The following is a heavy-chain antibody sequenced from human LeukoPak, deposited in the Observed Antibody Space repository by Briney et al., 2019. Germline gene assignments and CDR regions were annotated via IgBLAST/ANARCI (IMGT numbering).Heavy chain of an antibody. CDR2: INPNSGGT. J-gene: IGHJ4*02. CDR1: GYTFTSYG. CDR3: ARDAPITIFGVVIMNN. V-gene: IGHV1-2*02. Sequence: GASVKVSCKASGYTFTSYGISWVRQAPGQGLEWMGWINPNSGGTNYAQKFQGRVTMTRDTSISTAYMELSRLRSDDTAVYYCARDAPITIFGVVIMNNWGQGTLVTVSS. D-gene: IGHD3-3*01.